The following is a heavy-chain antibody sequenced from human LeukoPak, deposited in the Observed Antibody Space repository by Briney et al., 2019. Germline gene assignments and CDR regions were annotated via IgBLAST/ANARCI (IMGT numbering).Heavy chain of an antibody. V-gene: IGHV1-69*13. J-gene: IGHJ4*02. CDR1: GGTFSSYA. CDR3: ARDSAPDPLAVAPTGY. Sequence: ASVKVSCKASGGTFSSYAISWVRQAPGQGLEWMGGIIPIFGTANYAQKFQGRVTITADESTSTAYMKLSSLRSEDTAVYYCARDSAPDPLAVAPTGYWGQGTLVTVSS. CDR2: IIPIFGTA. D-gene: IGHD6-19*01.